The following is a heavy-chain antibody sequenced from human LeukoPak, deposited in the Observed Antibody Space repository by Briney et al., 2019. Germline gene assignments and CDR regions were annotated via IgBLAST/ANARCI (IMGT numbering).Heavy chain of an antibody. D-gene: IGHD1-20*01. J-gene: IGHJ5*02. CDR3: ARDKGITGTTQLDFNWFDP. CDR2: IIPIFGTA. Sequence: ASVKVSCKASGGTFSSYTISWVRQAPGQGLEWMGGIIPIFGTANYAQKFQGRVTITTDESTSTAYMELSSLRSEDTAVYYCARDKGITGTTQLDFNWFDPWGQGTLVTVSS. CDR1: GGTFSSYT. V-gene: IGHV1-69*05.